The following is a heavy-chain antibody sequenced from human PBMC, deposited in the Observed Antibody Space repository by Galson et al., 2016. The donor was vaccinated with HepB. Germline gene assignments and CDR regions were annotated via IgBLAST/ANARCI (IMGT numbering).Heavy chain of an antibody. D-gene: IGHD2-2*01. CDR3: ARGRLHCTCTECYERSVAQDI. CDR1: GGIFRNYH. Sequence: SVKVSCKASGGIFRNYHISWVRQAPGQGLEWMGAILPLFGRADYAEKFQGRVTISAEEFTTTAYMEVSRLTSEDTAIYYCARGRLHCTCTECYERSVAQDIWGQGTMVTVSS. J-gene: IGHJ3*02. V-gene: IGHV1-69*13. CDR2: ILPLFGRA.